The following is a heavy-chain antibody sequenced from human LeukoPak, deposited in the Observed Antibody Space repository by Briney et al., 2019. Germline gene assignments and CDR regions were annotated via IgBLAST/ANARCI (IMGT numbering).Heavy chain of an antibody. CDR3: ARDVALSTYHFVSSGLLDY. D-gene: IGHD3-22*01. J-gene: IGHJ4*02. CDR2: IRPDGSEK. V-gene: IGHV3-7*01. Sequence: GGSLRLSCAASGFILSSYSMNWVRQAPGKGLEWVANIRPDGSEKYYVDSVKGRLTISRDNAKNSLYLQMNSLRGEDTAVYYCARDVALSTYHFVSSGLLDYWGQGTLVTVSS. CDR1: GFILSSYS.